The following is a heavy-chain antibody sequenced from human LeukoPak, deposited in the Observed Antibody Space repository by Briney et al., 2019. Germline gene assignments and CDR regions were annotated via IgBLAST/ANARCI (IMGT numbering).Heavy chain of an antibody. CDR3: ARQRNGDYASDY. Sequence: SETLSLTCTVSGGSISSYYWSWIRQPPGKGLEWIGYIYYSGSTNYNPSLKSRVTISVDTSKNRFSLKLSSVTAADTAVYYCARQRNGDYASDYWGQGTLVTVSS. D-gene: IGHD4-17*01. CDR1: GGSISSYY. V-gene: IGHV4-59*08. J-gene: IGHJ4*02. CDR2: IYYSGST.